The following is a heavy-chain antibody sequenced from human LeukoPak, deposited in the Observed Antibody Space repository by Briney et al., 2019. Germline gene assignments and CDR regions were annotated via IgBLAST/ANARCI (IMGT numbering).Heavy chain of an antibody. CDR1: GGSINNYY. D-gene: IGHD6-6*01. CDR3: ARAKVLIAAGPWAPGAFDI. V-gene: IGHV4-59*01. Sequence: SETLSLTCTVSGGSINNYYWIWIRQPPGRGLEWIGYIHYSGSTNYKLSLKSRVTISVDTSKKQFSLKLNSVTATDTAVYYCARAKVLIAAGPWAPGAFDIWGQGTMVTVSS. J-gene: IGHJ3*02. CDR2: IHYSGST.